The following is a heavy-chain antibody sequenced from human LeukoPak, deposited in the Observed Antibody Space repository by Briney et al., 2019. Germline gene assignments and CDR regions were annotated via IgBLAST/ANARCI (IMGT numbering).Heavy chain of an antibody. CDR1: GFTFSDYY. CDR2: ISSSGSTI. V-gene: IGHV3-11*01. D-gene: IGHD2/OR15-2a*01. Sequence: GGSLRLSCAASGFTFSDYYMSWIRQAPGKGLEWVSYISSSGSTIYYADSVKGRFTISRDNVKNSLYLQMNSLRAEDTAVYYCARPSYFGTRIYYYYMDVWGKGTTVTVSS. J-gene: IGHJ6*03. CDR3: ARPSYFGTRIYYYYMDV.